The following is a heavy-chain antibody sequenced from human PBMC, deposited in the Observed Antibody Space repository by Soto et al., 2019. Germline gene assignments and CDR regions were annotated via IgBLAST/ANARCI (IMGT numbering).Heavy chain of an antibody. V-gene: IGHV4-59*01. Sequence: SETLSLSCPVSGCSISSYYWSWIRQPPGKGLEWIGYIYYSGSTNYNPSLKSRVTISVDTSKNQFSLKLSSVTAADTAVYYCARDQDISRAFDIWGQGTMVTVSS. D-gene: IGHD2-15*01. J-gene: IGHJ3*02. CDR1: GCSISSYY. CDR3: ARDQDISRAFDI. CDR2: IYYSGST.